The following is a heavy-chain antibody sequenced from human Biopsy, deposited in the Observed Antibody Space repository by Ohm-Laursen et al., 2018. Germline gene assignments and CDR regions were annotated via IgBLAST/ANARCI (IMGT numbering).Heavy chain of an antibody. Sequence: SLRLSCSASGFSFDECIFNWFRQAPGRGLECVSIISPSSAYTYYGDSVKGRFTISRDNSRNILYLQMNSLRAEDTAIYYCAKDWTSQYYYDTMDDYWGQGTLVTVSS. J-gene: IGHJ4*02. D-gene: IGHD3-22*01. CDR3: AKDWTSQYYYDTMDDY. CDR1: GFSFDECI. V-gene: IGHV3-23*01. CDR2: ISPSSAYT.